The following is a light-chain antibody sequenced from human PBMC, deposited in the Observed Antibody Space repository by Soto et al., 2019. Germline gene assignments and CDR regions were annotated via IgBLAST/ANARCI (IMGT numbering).Light chain of an antibody. CDR1: QDIGTW. CDR2: RAS. V-gene: IGKV1-5*03. J-gene: IGKJ5*01. Sequence: DIQMTESPSTLSASVGDRVTITCRASQDIGTWLAWYQQRQEKAHKLLIYRASHLASGVPSRFSGSGSGTDLTITISNLQTEDFETYYCQQLNAYPLTFGQGTRLEIK. CDR3: QQLNAYPLT.